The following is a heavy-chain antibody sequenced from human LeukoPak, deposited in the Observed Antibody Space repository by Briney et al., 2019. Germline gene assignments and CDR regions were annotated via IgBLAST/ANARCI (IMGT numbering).Heavy chain of an antibody. D-gene: IGHD6-19*01. J-gene: IGHJ3*02. CDR3: ARDGRAVAGNGGVDAFDI. Sequence: GGSLALSCAASGFTFSSYAIHWVRQAPGKGLEWVAVISYDGSNKYYADSVKGRFTISRDNSKTTLYLQMNSLRVEDTAVYYCARDGRAVAGNGGVDAFDIWGQGTMVTVSS. CDR1: GFTFSSYA. CDR2: ISYDGSNK. V-gene: IGHV3-30-3*01.